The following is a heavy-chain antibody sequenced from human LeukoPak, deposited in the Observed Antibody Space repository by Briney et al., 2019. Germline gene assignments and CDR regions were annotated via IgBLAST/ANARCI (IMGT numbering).Heavy chain of an antibody. V-gene: IGHV3-53*01. CDR1: GFTVSSNY. CDR3: ARAYSFGYDSSGYYYAY. Sequence: PGGSLRLSCAASGFTVSSNYMSWVRQAPGKGLEWVSVIYSGGTTYYADSVKGRFTISRDSSKNTLYLRMNSLRAEDTAVYYCARAYSFGYDSSGYYYAYWGQGTLVTVSS. D-gene: IGHD3-22*01. J-gene: IGHJ4*02. CDR2: IYSGGTT.